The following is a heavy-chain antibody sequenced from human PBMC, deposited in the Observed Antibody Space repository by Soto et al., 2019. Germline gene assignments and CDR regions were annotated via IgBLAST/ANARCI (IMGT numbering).Heavy chain of an antibody. CDR2: IIPIFGTA. D-gene: IGHD6-13*01. CDR3: ARLRIAAAVPNWFDP. J-gene: IGHJ5*02. Sequence: GASVKVSCKASGGTFSSYAISWVRQAPGQGLEWMGGIIPIFGTANYAQKFQGRVTITADESTSTAYMELSSLRSEDTAVYYCARLRIAAAVPNWFDPWGQGSLVTVSS. CDR1: GGTFSSYA. V-gene: IGHV1-69*13.